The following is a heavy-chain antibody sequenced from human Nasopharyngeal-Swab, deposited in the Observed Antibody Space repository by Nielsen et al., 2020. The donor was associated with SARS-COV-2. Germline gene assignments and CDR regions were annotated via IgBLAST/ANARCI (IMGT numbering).Heavy chain of an antibody. CDR3: ARIGVVVAATYFDY. V-gene: IGHV1-18*01. D-gene: IGHD2-15*01. CDR2: ISAYNGNT. Sequence: WVRQAPGQGFVWMGWISAYNGNTNYAQKLQGRVTMTTDTSTSTAYMELRSLRSDDTAVYYCARIGVVVAATYFDYWGQGTLVTVSS. J-gene: IGHJ4*02.